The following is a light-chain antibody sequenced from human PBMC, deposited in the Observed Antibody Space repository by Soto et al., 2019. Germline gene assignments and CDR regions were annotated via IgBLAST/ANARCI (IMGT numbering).Light chain of an antibody. V-gene: IGKV3-20*01. CDR1: QSVAYTY. CDR3: EQYGTSPFT. J-gene: IGKJ3*01. Sequence: EIVLTQSPATLSLSPGERATLSCRASQSVAYTYLAWFQQKPGQAPRLLIYGASNRSTVIPERFSGSGSGTGFTLTNSRRVPEDFAEDYCEQYGTSPFTFGPRTKVDIK. CDR2: GAS.